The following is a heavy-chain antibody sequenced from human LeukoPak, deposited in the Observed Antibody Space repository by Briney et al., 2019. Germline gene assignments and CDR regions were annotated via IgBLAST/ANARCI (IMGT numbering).Heavy chain of an antibody. Sequence: GGSLRLSCAASEFTFTTYGMHWVRQAPGKGLEGVAFIYYDGSNIYYADYVKGRFTISRDISKNTLYLQMDSLRAEDTAIYYCARDWKTNSFDYWGQGTLVTVSS. CDR1: EFTFTTYG. V-gene: IGHV3-33*01. CDR3: ARDWKTNSFDY. CDR2: IYYDGSNI. D-gene: IGHD1-1*01. J-gene: IGHJ4*02.